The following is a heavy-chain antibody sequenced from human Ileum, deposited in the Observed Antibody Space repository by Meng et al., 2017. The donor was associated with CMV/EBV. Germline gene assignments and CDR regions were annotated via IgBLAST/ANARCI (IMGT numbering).Heavy chain of an antibody. Sequence: GESLKISCAASGFTFTDYYMSWIRQTPGEGLEWLSYISISGSAIYYADSVKGRFTIFRDNAKNSLYLQMNNLRAEDTAVYYCATGFEEYTSPSPDNWGQGTLVTVSS. CDR1: GFTFTDYY. V-gene: IGHV3-11*01. CDR2: ISISGSAI. CDR3: ATGFEEYTSPSPDN. D-gene: IGHD6-6*01. J-gene: IGHJ4*02.